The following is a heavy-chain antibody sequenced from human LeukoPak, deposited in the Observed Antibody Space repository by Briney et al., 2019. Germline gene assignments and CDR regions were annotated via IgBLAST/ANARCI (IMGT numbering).Heavy chain of an antibody. CDR3: ASQYYYDTSGHYRERDY. Sequence: GGSLRLSCAASGFTFSSYNMNWVRQAPGKGLEWVSYISSSSSTRYYADSVKGRFTISRDNAKNSPYLQMNSLRAEDTAVYYCASQYYYDTSGHYRERDYWGQGILVTVSS. V-gene: IGHV3-48*01. CDR1: GFTFSSYN. J-gene: IGHJ4*02. CDR2: ISSSSSTR. D-gene: IGHD3-22*01.